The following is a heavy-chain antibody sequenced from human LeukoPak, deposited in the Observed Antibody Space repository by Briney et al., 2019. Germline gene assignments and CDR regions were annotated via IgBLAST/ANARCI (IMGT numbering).Heavy chain of an antibody. CDR3: ARDRGSYDLLYFDY. V-gene: IGHV1-69*04. J-gene: IGHJ4*02. CDR2: IIPILGIA. CDR1: GGTFSSYA. D-gene: IGHD2-15*01. Sequence: PGGSLRLSCAASGGTFSSYAISWVRQAPGQGLEWMGRIIPILGIANYAQKFQGRVTITADKSTSTAYMELSSLRSEDTAVYYCARDRGSYDLLYFDYWGQGTLVTVSS.